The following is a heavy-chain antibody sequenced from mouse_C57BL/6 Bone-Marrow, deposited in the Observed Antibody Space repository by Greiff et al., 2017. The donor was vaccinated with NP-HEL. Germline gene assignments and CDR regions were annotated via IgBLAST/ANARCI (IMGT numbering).Heavy chain of an antibody. CDR3: APYGYDGY. D-gene: IGHD2-2*01. V-gene: IGHV1-26*01. CDR2: INPNNGGT. CDR1: GYTFTDYY. J-gene: IGHJ2*01. Sequence: VQLQQSGPELVKPGASVKISCKASGYTFTDYYMNWVKQSHGKSLEWIGDINPNNGGTSYNQKFKGKATLTVDKSSSTAYMELRSLTSEDSAVYYCAPYGYDGYWGQGTTLTVSS.